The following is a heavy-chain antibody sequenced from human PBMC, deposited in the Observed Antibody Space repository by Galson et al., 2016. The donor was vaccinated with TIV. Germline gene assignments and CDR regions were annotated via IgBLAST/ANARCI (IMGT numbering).Heavy chain of an antibody. V-gene: IGHV1-69*06. Sequence: SVKVSCTASGGTFSSYVFNWVRLAPGQGLEWMGGIIPLFRTTNYAQKFQGRVTITADKSTNTAYMELNSLKYGDTAVYYCATDRNTAFDTYHYYYGMDVWGQGTTVIVSS. CDR3: ATDRNTAFDTYHYYYGMDV. CDR2: IIPLFRTT. CDR1: GGTFSSYV. J-gene: IGHJ6*02. D-gene: IGHD5-18*01.